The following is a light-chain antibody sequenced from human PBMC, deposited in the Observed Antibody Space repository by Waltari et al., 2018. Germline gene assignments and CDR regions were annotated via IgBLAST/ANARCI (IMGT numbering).Light chain of an antibody. J-gene: IGKJ1*01. CDR1: QSISSY. Sequence: DIQMTQSPSSLSASVGDRVTITCRASQSISSYLSWYQQKPGRAPKPLIYAASSVESGVPSRFSGSGSGRDFNLIISSPQPEDFATYSCQQSYSQTRTFGQGTKVEI. CDR2: AAS. V-gene: IGKV1-39*01. CDR3: QQSYSQTRT.